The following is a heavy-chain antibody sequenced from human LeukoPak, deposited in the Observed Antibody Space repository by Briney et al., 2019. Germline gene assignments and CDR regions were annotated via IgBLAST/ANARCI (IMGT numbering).Heavy chain of an antibody. J-gene: IGHJ3*02. CDR3: ARDLRHSSGCNDAFDI. Sequence: SETLSLTCSVSGDSISSYYWSWIRQPPGKGLEWIGYIYYSGSTNYNPSLKSRVIISVDTSKNQFSLKLSSVTAADTAVYYCARDLRHSSGCNDAFDIWGQGTMVTVSS. V-gene: IGHV4-59*01. D-gene: IGHD6-19*01. CDR2: IYYSGST. CDR1: GDSISSYY.